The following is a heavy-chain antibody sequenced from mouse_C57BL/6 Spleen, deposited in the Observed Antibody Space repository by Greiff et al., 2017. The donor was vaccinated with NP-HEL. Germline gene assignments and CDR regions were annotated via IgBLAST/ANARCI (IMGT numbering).Heavy chain of an antibody. D-gene: IGHD1-1*01. CDR1: GFTFSSYG. Sequence: EVKLVESGGDLVKPGGSLKLSCAASGFTFSSYGMSWVRQTPDKRLEWVATISSGGSYTYYHDSVKGRFTISRDNAKNTLYHQMGSLKSEDTAMYYCARQGYGGCAYWGQGTLVTVSA. CDR2: ISSGGSYT. J-gene: IGHJ3*01. CDR3: ARQGYGGCAY. V-gene: IGHV5-6*02.